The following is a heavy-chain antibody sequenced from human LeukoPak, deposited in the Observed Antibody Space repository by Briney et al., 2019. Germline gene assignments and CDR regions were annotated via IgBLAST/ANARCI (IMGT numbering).Heavy chain of an antibody. CDR1: GGSINSYY. J-gene: IGHJ4*02. CDR3: ARTGGTIDY. Sequence: PSETLSLTCTVSGGSINSYYWSWIRQPPGKGLEWIGYIYYSGSTNYSPSLKGRVTISVDTSKNQFSLKLSSVTAADTAVYYCARTGGTIDYWGQGTLVTVSS. D-gene: IGHD2-8*02. V-gene: IGHV4-59*01. CDR2: IYYSGST.